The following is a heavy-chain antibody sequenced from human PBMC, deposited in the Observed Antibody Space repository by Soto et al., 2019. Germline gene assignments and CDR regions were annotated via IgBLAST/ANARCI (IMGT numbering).Heavy chain of an antibody. V-gene: IGHV4-59*08. CDR3: ARLSGFFDL. CDR1: GGSISNYY. CDR2: IYYSGST. J-gene: IGHJ2*01. D-gene: IGHD6-25*01. Sequence: QVQLQESGPGLVKPSETLSLTCTVSGGSISNYYWSWIRQPPGKGLEWIGYIYYSGSTNYNPSLKSRVTISVDTSKNQFSLKLSSVTAADTAVYYCARLSGFFDLWGRGTLVTVSS.